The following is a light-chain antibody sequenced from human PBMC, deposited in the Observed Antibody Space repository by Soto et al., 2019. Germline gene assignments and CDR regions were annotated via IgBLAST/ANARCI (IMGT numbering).Light chain of an antibody. CDR2: EVT. V-gene: IGLV2-14*01. Sequence: QSVLTQPASVSGSPGQSITISCTGTSSDAGGYYYVSWYQHHPGKAPKLIIYEVTNRPSGVSYRFSGFKSGNTASLIISGLQAEDEADYYCSSYTSSSAPHVVFGGGTKVTVL. J-gene: IGLJ2*01. CDR1: SSDAGGYYY. CDR3: SSYTSSSAPHVV.